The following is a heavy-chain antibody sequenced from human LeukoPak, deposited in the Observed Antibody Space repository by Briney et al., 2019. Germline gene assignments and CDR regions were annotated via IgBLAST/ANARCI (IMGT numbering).Heavy chain of an antibody. CDR3: ARFGPTGYCSSTSCYQTVGAFDI. Sequence: GGSLRLSCAASGFTFSSYEMNWVRQAPGKGLEWGSYISSSGSTIYYADSVKGRFTISRDNAKNSLYLQRNSLRAEDTAVYYCARFGPTGYCSSTSCYQTVGAFDIWGQGTMVTVSS. J-gene: IGHJ3*02. CDR2: ISSSGSTI. CDR1: GFTFSSYE. D-gene: IGHD2-2*01. V-gene: IGHV3-48*03.